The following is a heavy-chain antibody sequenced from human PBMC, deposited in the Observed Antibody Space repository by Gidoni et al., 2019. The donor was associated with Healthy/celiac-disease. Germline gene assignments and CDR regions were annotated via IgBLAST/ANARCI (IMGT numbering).Heavy chain of an antibody. V-gene: IGHV3-21*01. CDR3: ARDGFCSSTSCYLRWFDP. J-gene: IGHJ5*02. CDR1: GFTFISYS. D-gene: IGHD2-2*03. CDR2: ISSSSSYI. Sequence: VQLVESGGGLVKPGGSLSLSCSASGFTFISYSMNWVRQAPGKGLEWVSSISSSSSYIYYADSVKGRFTISRDNAKNSLYLQMNSLRAEDTAVYYCARDGFCSSTSCYLRWFDPWGQGTLVTVSS.